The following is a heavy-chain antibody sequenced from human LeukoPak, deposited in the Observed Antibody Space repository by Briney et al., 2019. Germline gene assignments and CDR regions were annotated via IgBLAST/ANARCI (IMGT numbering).Heavy chain of an antibody. J-gene: IGHJ4*02. D-gene: IGHD3-9*01. CDR3: ATKGWDYDILTGYEDY. Sequence: ASVKVSCKASGYTFTGYYMHWVRQAPGQGLEWMGWINPNSGGTSYAQKFQGRVTMTRDTSISTAYMELSRLRSDDTAVYYCATKGWDYDILTGYEDYWGQGTLVTVSS. V-gene: IGHV1-2*02. CDR2: INPNSGGT. CDR1: GYTFTGYY.